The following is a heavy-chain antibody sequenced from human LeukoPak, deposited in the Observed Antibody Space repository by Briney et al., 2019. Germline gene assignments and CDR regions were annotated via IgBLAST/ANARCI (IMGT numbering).Heavy chain of an antibody. CDR1: GGSISSGSYY. V-gene: IGHV4-39*01. Sequence: SETLSLTCTVSGGSISSGSYYWGRIRQPPGKGLEWIGSVYYSGTTYYNPSLKSRVTMSVDTSKNQFSLQLSSVTAADTAIYYCATTLYSRSCFDYWGQGTLVTVSP. J-gene: IGHJ4*02. D-gene: IGHD6-6*01. CDR2: VYYSGTT. CDR3: ATTLYSRSCFDY.